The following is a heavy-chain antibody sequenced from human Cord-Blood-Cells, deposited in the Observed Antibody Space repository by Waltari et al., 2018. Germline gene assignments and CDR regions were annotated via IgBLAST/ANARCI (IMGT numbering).Heavy chain of an antibody. V-gene: IGHV1-69*01. CDR1: GGTFSSYA. CDR2: NIPIFGTA. D-gene: IGHD2-2*01. Sequence: QVQLVQSGAEVKKPGSSVKVSCKASGGTFSSYAISWVRQAPGQGLEWMGGNIPIFGTANYAQKFQGRVTITADESTSTAYMELSSLRSEDTAVYYCARSPDRGVPAAIYFDYWGQGTLVTVSS. J-gene: IGHJ4*02. CDR3: ARSPDRGVPAAIYFDY.